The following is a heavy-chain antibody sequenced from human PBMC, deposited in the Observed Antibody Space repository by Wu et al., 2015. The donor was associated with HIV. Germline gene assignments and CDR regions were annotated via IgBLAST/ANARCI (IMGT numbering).Heavy chain of an antibody. D-gene: IGHD2-2*01. Sequence: QVQLVQSGAEVKKPGASVKVSCKASGYSFTSYYMNWVRQAPGQGLEWMGIINPTGGSTSYAQKFPGRVTMTGDTSTSTVYMEMDNLRSDDTAVYYCARDHQGRRDVWGQGTTVIVSS. CDR1: GYSFTSYY. V-gene: IGHV1-46*01. CDR2: INPTGGST. J-gene: IGHJ6*02. CDR3: ARDHQGRRDV.